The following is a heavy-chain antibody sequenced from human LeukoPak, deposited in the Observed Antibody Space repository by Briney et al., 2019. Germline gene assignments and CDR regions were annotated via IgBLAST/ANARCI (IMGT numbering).Heavy chain of an antibody. Sequence: SETLSLTCAVYGRSFSGYYWSWIRQPPGKGLEWIGEVNHSGSTNYNPSLKSRVTISVDTSKNQFSLNLSSVTAADTAVYYCARREGSSDWFDDYWGHGNLVTISS. J-gene: IGHJ4*01. D-gene: IGHD3-9*01. CDR3: ARREGSSDWFDDY. V-gene: IGHV4-34*01. CDR1: GRSFSGYY. CDR2: VNHSGST.